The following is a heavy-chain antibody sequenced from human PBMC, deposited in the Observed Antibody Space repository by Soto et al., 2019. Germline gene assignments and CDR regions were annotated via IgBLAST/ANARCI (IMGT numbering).Heavy chain of an antibody. CDR2: VKTKAEGGTT. Sequence: EVQLVESGGGLVKPGESLRLSCAASGFTFTNTWMNWVRQAPGKGPEWVGRVKTKAEGGTTDYAAPAKGRFTISRDDSINTVYLQMNSLKIEDTALYYCTSRIRTTNDYWGQGPLVTVSS. D-gene: IGHD1-1*01. CDR1: GFTFTNTW. CDR3: TSRIRTTNDY. J-gene: IGHJ4*02. V-gene: IGHV3-15*07.